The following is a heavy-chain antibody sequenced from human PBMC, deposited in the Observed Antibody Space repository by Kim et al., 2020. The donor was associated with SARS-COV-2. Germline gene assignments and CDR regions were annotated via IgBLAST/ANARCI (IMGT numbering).Heavy chain of an antibody. V-gene: IGHV3-30*02. CDR3: AKAEAYDY. J-gene: IGHJ4*02. Sequence: DGSYKYYADSVKGRFTISRDNSKNTLYLQMNSLRAEDTAVYYCAKAEAYDYWGQGTLVTVSS. CDR2: DGSYK.